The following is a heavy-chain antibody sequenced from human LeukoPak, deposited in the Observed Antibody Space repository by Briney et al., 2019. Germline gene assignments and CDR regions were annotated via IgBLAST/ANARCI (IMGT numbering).Heavy chain of an antibody. V-gene: IGHV4-61*01. D-gene: IGHD2-15*01. J-gene: IGHJ3*02. Sequence: SETLSLTCSVSGGSISSSSYYWGWIRQSPGKGLEWIGYIYYSGSTNSNPSLKSRVTISVDTSKNQFSLKLSSVTAADTAVYYCARDLSGGSCFDIWGQGTMVTVSS. CDR1: GGSISSSSYY. CDR3: ARDLSGGSCFDI. CDR2: IYYSGST.